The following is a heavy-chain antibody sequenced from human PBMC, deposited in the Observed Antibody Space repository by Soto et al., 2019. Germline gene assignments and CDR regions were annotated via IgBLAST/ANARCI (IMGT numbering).Heavy chain of an antibody. J-gene: IGHJ6*02. CDR3: ARKVRGTTVVTRRDYYGMDV. V-gene: IGHV1-69*01. Sequence: QVQLVQSGAEVKKPGSSVKVSCKASGGTFSSYAISWVRQAPGQGLEWMGGIIPIFGTANYAQKFQGRVTITADESTSTAYMELSRLRSEETAVYYCARKVRGTTVVTRRDYYGMDVWGQGTTVTVSS. CDR1: GGTFSSYA. D-gene: IGHD4-17*01. CDR2: IIPIFGTA.